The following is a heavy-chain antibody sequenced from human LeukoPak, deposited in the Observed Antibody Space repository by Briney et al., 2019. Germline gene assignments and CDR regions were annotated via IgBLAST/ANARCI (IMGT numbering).Heavy chain of an antibody. CDR1: GGSFSGYY. CDR2: TNHSGST. V-gene: IGHV4-34*01. Sequence: SETLSLTCAVYGGSFSGYYWSWIRQPPGKGLEWIGETNHSGSTNYNPSLRSRVTISVDTSKNQFSLKLCSVTAADTTVYYCARGDTMGGDFDYWGQGTLVTVSS. D-gene: IGHD3-10*01. CDR3: ARGDTMGGDFDY. J-gene: IGHJ4*02.